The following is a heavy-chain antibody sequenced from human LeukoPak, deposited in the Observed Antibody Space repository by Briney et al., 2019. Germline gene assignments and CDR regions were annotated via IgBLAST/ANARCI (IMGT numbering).Heavy chain of an antibody. CDR2: INPEGSEK. CDR3: ARDLAYSRLDY. D-gene: IGHD5-18*01. J-gene: IGHJ4*02. V-gene: IGHV3-7*01. Sequence: GGSLRLSCAASGVTFSSYWMSWVRQAPGKGLEWVASINPEGSEKYSADSVKGRFTISRDNAKNSLYLQMDSLRVEDTAFYYCARDLAYSRLDYWGQGTLVTVSS. CDR1: GVTFSSYW.